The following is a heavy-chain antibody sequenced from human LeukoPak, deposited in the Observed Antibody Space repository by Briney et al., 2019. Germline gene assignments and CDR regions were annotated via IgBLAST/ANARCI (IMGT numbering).Heavy chain of an antibody. CDR2: IYNSGST. J-gene: IGHJ6*03. CDR1: GVSISSYH. CDR3: ARDGSSTSRDYYYYYMDV. V-gene: IGHV4-59*01. D-gene: IGHD2-2*01. Sequence: SETLSLTCTVSGVSISSYHWTWIRQPPGEGLEWIGHIYNSGSTNYNPSLRGRVTISLDTSKNQVSLKLSSVTAADTAVYYCARDGSSTSRDYYYYYMDVWGKGTTVTVSS.